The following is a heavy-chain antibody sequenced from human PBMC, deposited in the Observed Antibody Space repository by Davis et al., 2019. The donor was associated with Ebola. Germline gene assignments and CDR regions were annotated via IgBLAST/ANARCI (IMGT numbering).Heavy chain of an antibody. V-gene: IGHV3-23*01. CDR1: GFTFDDYA. D-gene: IGHD1-26*01. CDR2: LGTSADT. J-gene: IGHJ3*02. CDR3: AKDTSNIWFDI. Sequence: PGGSLRLSCAASGFTFDDYAMTWVRQAPGKGLEWVSTLGTSADTYYADSVKGRFTISRDNSKNTLYLQMNGLRVEDTAIYYCAKDTSNIWFDIWGQGTNVSVSS.